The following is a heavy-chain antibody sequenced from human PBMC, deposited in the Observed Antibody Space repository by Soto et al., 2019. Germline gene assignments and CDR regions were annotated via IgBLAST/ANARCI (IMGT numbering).Heavy chain of an antibody. J-gene: IGHJ4*02. D-gene: IGHD3-22*01. CDR2: IVVGSGNT. CDR1: GFTFTSSA. CDR3: AARLPGVNYYGSSGYDY. Sequence: QMQLVQSGPEVKKPGTSVKVSCKASGFTFTSSAVQWVRQARGQRLEWIGWIVVGSGNTNYEQKFQERVTITRDMSTSTAYMELSSLRSEDTAVYYCAARLPGVNYYGSSGYDYWGQGTLVTVSS. V-gene: IGHV1-58*01.